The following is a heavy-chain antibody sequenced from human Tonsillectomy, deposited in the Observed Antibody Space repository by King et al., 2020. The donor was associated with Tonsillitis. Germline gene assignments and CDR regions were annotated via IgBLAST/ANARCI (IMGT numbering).Heavy chain of an antibody. CDR3: AKEGGSYNYYYYGMDV. Sequence: VQLVESGGGLVQPGGSLRLSCAASGFTFSSYAMSWVRQAPGKGLEWVSAISGSGGSTYYADSVKGRFTISRDNSKNTLYLQMNSLTPEDTAVYYCAKEGGSYNYYYYGMDVWGQGTTVTVSS. CDR1: GFTFSSYA. J-gene: IGHJ6*02. D-gene: IGHD1-26*01. V-gene: IGHV3-23*04. CDR2: ISGSGGST.